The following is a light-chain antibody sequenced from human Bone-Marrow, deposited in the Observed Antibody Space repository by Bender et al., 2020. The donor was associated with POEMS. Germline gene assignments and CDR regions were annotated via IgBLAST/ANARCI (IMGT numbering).Light chain of an antibody. Sequence: QSALTQPASVSGSPGQSITISCTGISSDVGGNDYVSWYQQHPGKAPKLMIYDVSKRPSGVPDRFSGSKSGTSASLAISGLQSEDEADYYCAAWEDSLNGWVFGGGTKLTVL. CDR3: AAWEDSLNGWV. CDR2: DVS. CDR1: SSDVGGNDY. J-gene: IGLJ3*02. V-gene: IGLV2-14*03.